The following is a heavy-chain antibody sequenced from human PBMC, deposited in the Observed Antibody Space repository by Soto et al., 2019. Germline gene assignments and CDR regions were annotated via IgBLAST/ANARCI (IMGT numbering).Heavy chain of an antibody. CDR2: ISPYNGTT. D-gene: IGHD1-1*01. V-gene: IGHV1-18*04. CDR1: GYTFTAYG. J-gene: IGHJ6*02. Sequence: ASVKVSCKASGYTFTAYGISWVRQAPGQGLEWMGWISPYNGTTKYAEKFQGEMTMTTDTATSTAYMDLRNLRSDDTAVYYCARDGERDTGLNFYYYLHGMDAWGQGTRVTVSS. CDR3: ARDGERDTGLNFYYYLHGMDA.